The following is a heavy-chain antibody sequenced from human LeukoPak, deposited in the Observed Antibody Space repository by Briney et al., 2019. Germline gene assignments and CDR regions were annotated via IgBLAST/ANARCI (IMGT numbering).Heavy chain of an antibody. CDR1: GGSISSYY. V-gene: IGHV4-4*07. CDR2: IYTSGST. Sequence: SETLSLTCTVSGGSISSYYWSWIRQPAGKGLEWIGRIYTSGSTNYNPSLKSRVTMSVDTSKNQFSLKLSSVTAADTAVYYCARDQGMYYYDSGASNWFDPWGQGTLVTVSS. CDR3: ARDQGMYYYDSGASNWFDP. D-gene: IGHD3-10*01. J-gene: IGHJ5*02.